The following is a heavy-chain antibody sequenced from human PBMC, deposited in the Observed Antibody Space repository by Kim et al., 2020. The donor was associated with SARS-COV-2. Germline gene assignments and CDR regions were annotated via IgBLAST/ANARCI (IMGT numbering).Heavy chain of an antibody. CDR2: INHSGST. D-gene: IGHD6-13*01. CDR1: GGSFSGYY. CDR3: ARGRYSSSWPFDY. Sequence: SETLSLTCAVYGGSFSGYYWSWIRQPPGKGLEWIGEINHSGSTNYNPSLKSRVTISVDTSKNQFSLKLSSVTAADTAVYYCARGRYSSSWPFDYWGQGTL. J-gene: IGHJ4*02. V-gene: IGHV4-34*01.